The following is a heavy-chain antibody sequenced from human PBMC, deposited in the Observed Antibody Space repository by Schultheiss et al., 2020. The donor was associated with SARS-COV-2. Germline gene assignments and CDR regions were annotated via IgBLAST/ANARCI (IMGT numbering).Heavy chain of an antibody. Sequence: GGSLRLSCAASGFTFSSYAMSWVRQAPGKGLEWVSAISGSGGSTYYADSVKGRFTISRDNSKNTLYLQMNSLRAEDTAVYYCARGRSGYYDPFYYGMDVWGQGTAVTVAS. D-gene: IGHD5-12*01. V-gene: IGHV3-23*01. J-gene: IGHJ6*02. CDR1: GFTFSSYA. CDR2: ISGSGGST. CDR3: ARGRSGYYDPFYYGMDV.